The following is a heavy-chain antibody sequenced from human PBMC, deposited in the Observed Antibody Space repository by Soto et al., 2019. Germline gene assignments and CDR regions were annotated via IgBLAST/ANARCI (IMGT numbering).Heavy chain of an antibody. CDR1: GFTFSSYA. D-gene: IGHD7-27*01. V-gene: IGHV3-23*01. J-gene: IGHJ6*02. Sequence: GGSLRLSCAASGFTFSSYAMSWVRQAPGKGLEWVSAISGSGGSTYYADSVKGRFTISRDNSKNTLYLQMNSLRAEDTAVYYCAKVGTGDSPYYYYGMDVWGQGTTVTVSS. CDR2: ISGSGGST. CDR3: AKVGTGDSPYYYYGMDV.